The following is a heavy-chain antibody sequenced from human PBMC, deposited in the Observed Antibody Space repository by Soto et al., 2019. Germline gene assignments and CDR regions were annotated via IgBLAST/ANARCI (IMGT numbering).Heavy chain of an antibody. V-gene: IGHV3-33*01. CDR1: GFTFSSYG. Sequence: QVQLVESGGGVVQPGRSLRLSCAASGFTFSSYGMHWVRQAPGKGLEWVAVIWYDGSNKYYADSVKGRFTISRDNSKNTLYLQMNSLRVEDTAVYYCARDRYCSGGSCYYFDYWGQGTLVTVSS. CDR2: IWYDGSNK. CDR3: ARDRYCSGGSCYYFDY. J-gene: IGHJ4*02. D-gene: IGHD2-15*01.